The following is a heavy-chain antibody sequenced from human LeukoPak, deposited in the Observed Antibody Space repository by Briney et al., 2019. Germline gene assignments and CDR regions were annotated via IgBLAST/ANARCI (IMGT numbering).Heavy chain of an antibody. J-gene: IGHJ4*02. CDR1: GYTFTSYG. CDR3: ARDCRRDGDYVIDY. CDR2: ISAYNGNT. V-gene: IGHV1-18*01. Sequence: ASVKVSCKASGYTFTSYGISWVRQAPGQGLERMGWISAYNGNTNYAQKLQGRVTMTTDASTSTAYMELRSLRSDDTAVYYCARDCRRDGDYVIDYWGQGTLVTVSS. D-gene: IGHD4-17*01.